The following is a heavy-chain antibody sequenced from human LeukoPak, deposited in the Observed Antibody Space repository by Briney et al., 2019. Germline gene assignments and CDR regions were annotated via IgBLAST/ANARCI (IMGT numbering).Heavy chain of an antibody. D-gene: IGHD5-18*01. CDR1: GGTFSSYA. Sequence: ASVKVSCKASGGTFSSYAISWVRQTPGQGLEWMGGIIPIFGTANYAQKFQGRVTITADKSTSTAYMELSSLRSEDTAVYYCARDYRGYSYGLGYFDYWGQGTLVTVSS. CDR3: ARDYRGYSYGLGYFDY. J-gene: IGHJ4*02. CDR2: IIPIFGTA. V-gene: IGHV1-69*06.